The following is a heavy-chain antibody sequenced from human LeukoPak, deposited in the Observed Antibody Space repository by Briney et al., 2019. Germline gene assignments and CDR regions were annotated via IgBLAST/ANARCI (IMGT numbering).Heavy chain of an antibody. Sequence: GGSLRLSCTVSGFIFNRHWMSWVRQAPGKGLEWVANIKPDGGEKYYVDSAKGRFTISRDNAKNSLYLQMNSLRAEDTAVYYCATYRSLGFWGQGTLVTVSS. CDR1: GFIFNRHW. V-gene: IGHV3-7*01. CDR3: ATYRSLGF. CDR2: IKPDGGEK. J-gene: IGHJ4*02.